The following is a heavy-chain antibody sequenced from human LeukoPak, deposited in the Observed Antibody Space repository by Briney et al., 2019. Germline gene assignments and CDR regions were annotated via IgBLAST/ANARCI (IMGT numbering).Heavy chain of an antibody. CDR2: INTNTGNP. CDR1: GYTFTSYA. V-gene: IGHV7-4-1*02. J-gene: IGHJ3*02. CDR3: AREVRGFLEWWRSDAFDI. Sequence: ASVKVSCKASGYTFTSYAMNWLRQAPGQGLEWMGWINTNTGNPTYAQGFTGRFVFSLDTSVSTAYLQISSLKAEDTAVYYCAREVRGFLEWWRSDAFDIWGQGTMVTASS. D-gene: IGHD3-3*01.